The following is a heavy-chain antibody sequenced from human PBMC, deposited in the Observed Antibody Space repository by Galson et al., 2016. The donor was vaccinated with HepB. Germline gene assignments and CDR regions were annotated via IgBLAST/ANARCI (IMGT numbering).Heavy chain of an antibody. CDR1: GFTFTNAW. J-gene: IGHJ4*02. V-gene: IGHV3-74*01. Sequence: SLRLSCAASGFTFTNAWMNWVRQAPGKGLVWVSRISTDGRTANQADSVKGRFTISRENARNTVYLQMNSLTAEDTAVYYCGAFRGDSSGYGEYWSQGTLVTVSS. D-gene: IGHD5-18*01. CDR3: GAFRGDSSGYGEY. CDR2: ISTDGRTA.